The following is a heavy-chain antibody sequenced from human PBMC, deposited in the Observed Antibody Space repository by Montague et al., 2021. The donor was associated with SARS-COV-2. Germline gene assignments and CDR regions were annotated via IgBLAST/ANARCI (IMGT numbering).Heavy chain of an antibody. Sequence: CAISGDSVSSNTGAWNWIRQSPSRGLEWLGRTYYRSRWYNDYALSVGSRITINPYTSKNQFSLQLNSVTPEDTAVYYCAREEAGTYYFDYWDQGILVTVSS. CDR1: GDSVSSNTGA. D-gene: IGHD6-19*01. CDR3: AREEAGTYYFDY. J-gene: IGHJ4*02. CDR2: TYYRSRWYN. V-gene: IGHV6-1*01.